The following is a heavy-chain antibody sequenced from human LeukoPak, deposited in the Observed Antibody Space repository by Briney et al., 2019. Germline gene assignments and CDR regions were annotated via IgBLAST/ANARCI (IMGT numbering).Heavy chain of an antibody. Sequence: GGSLRLSCAASGFTFSSDWMSWVRQAPGKGLEWVANIKKDGSEKYYVDSVKGRFTISRDNAKNSLYLQMNSLRAEDTAVYYCARSQWLEDWFDPWGQGTLVTVSS. V-gene: IGHV3-7*01. D-gene: IGHD6-19*01. CDR2: IKKDGSEK. CDR3: ARSQWLEDWFDP. CDR1: GFTFSSDW. J-gene: IGHJ5*02.